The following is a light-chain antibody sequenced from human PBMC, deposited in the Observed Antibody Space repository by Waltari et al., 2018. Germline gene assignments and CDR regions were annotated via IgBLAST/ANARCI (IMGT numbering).Light chain of an antibody. J-gene: IGKJ5*01. Sequence: DFVMTQSPLSLRVPPGESASISCTSSGSLLHSNGYNYLDWYLQKPGQSPQLLIFLGSNRASGFTDRFSGSGSGRDFTLKISKIEAEDVGVYYFMQARQTPLTFGQGTRLEIK. CDR1: GSLLHSNGYNY. CDR3: MQARQTPLT. V-gene: IGKV2-28*01. CDR2: LGS.